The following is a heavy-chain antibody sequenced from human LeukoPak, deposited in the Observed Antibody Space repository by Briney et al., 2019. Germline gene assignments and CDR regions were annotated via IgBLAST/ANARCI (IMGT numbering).Heavy chain of an antibody. D-gene: IGHD1-1*01. J-gene: IGHJ3*02. CDR2: IKNKAEGGTT. Sequence: GGSLRLSCAASGFTVSSNYMSWVRQAPGKGLEWVGRIKNKAEGGTTDYAAPVKGRFTISRDDSTSTLYLQMNSLKTEDTAVYYCGTGSAFDIWGQGTMVTVSS. V-gene: IGHV3-15*01. CDR3: GTGSAFDI. CDR1: GFTVSSNY.